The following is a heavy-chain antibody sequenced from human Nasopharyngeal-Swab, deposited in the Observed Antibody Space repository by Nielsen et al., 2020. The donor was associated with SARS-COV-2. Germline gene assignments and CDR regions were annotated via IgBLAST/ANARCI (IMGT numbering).Heavy chain of an antibody. D-gene: IGHD5-24*01. J-gene: IGHJ4*02. Sequence: SETLSPTCTLSGGSTSSSSYYWGWTRQPPGKGLERSGSIYYSGSTYYNPSLESRVTISVDTSKNQFSLKLSSVTAADTAVYYCARLLGDGYNFVDYWGQGTLVIVSS. CDR1: GGSTSSSSYY. V-gene: IGHV4-39*01. CDR3: ARLLGDGYNFVDY. CDR2: IYYSGST.